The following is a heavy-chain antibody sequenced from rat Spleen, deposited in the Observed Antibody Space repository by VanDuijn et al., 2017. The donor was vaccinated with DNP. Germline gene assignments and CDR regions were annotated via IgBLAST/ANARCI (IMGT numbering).Heavy chain of an antibody. D-gene: IGHD4-3*01. Sequence: EVQLVESGGGLVQPGXXLKLSXXXSGXXXSAYXXAWCPQAPAKGLEWVAYIGSAAYAPSYGDSVKGRFTISRDNAKSTLYLQMNSLRSEDMATYYCVRWNSGHFDYWGQGVMVTVSS. CDR2: IGSAAYAP. CDR1: GXXXSAYX. V-gene: IGHV5-22*01. J-gene: IGHJ2*01. CDR3: VRWNSGHFDY.